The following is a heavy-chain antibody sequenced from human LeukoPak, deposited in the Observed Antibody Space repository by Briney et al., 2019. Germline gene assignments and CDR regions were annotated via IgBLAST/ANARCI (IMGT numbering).Heavy chain of an antibody. CDR2: IIPIFGTA. D-gene: IGHD1-26*01. CDR3: ASRGIVGATRYFDY. CDR1: GGTFSSYA. V-gene: IGHV1-69*01. J-gene: IGHJ4*02. Sequence: SVKVSCKASGGTFSSYAISWVRQAPGQGLEWMGGIIPIFGTANYAQKFQGRVTITADESTSTAYMELSSLRSEDTAVYYCASRGIVGATRYFDYWGQGTLVTVSS.